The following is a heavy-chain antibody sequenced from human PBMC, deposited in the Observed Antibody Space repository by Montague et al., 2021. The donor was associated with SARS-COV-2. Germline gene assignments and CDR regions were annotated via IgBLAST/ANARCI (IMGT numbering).Heavy chain of an antibody. CDR1: GGSISSYY. CDR3: ARAAPWSFRDILTGYYYYYGMDV. J-gene: IGHJ6*02. D-gene: IGHD3-9*01. V-gene: IGHV4-59*06. CDR2: IYYSGST. Sequence: SETLSLTCTVSGGSISSYYWSWIRQHPGKGLEWIGYIYYSGSTYYNPSLKSRVTISVDTSKNQFSLKLSSVTAADTAVYYCARAAPWSFRDILTGYYYYYGMDVWGQGTTVTVSS.